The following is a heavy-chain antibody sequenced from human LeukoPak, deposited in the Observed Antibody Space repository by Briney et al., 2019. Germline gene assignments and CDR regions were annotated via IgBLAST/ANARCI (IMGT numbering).Heavy chain of an antibody. CDR3: ARRRYYDSTGYFE. Sequence: SETLSLTCAVSGDYISSSSYYWGWIRQSPGTGLEWIRDIYHSGRTYYNPSLKSRVAIAIDTSKNQFSLRLRSMTAADTAVFYCARRRYYDSTGYFEWGRGTLVTVSS. CDR2: IYHSGRT. D-gene: IGHD3-22*01. CDR1: GDYISSSSYY. V-gene: IGHV4-39*01. J-gene: IGHJ1*01.